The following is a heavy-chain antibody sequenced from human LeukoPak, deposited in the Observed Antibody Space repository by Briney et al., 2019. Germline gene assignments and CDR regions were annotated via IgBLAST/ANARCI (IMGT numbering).Heavy chain of an antibody. V-gene: IGHV3-23*01. CDR3: AKDLPTGTTPQLLWFGELTSFRTY. CDR1: GFTFSSYA. D-gene: IGHD3-10*01. J-gene: IGHJ4*02. CDR2: ISGSGGST. Sequence: GGSLRLSCAASGFTFSSYAMSWVRQAPGKGLEWVSAISGSGGSTYYADSVKGRFTISRDNSKNTLYLQMNSLRAEDTAVYYCAKDLPTGTTPQLLWFGELTSFRTYWGQGTLVTVSS.